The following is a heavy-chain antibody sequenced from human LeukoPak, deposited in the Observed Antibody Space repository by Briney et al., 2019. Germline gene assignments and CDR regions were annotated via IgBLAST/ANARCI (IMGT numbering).Heavy chain of an antibody. CDR3: AKLLRDVTIYDF. CDR2: INQRGSAI. D-gene: IGHD3/OR15-3a*01. V-gene: IGHV3-7*01. J-gene: IGHJ2*01. CDR1: GFTFRNYW. Sequence: GGSLRLSCEASGFTFRNYWMSWVRQAPGKGLEWVASINQRGSAIFYVDSVRGRFSVSRDNAKNSLFLQTNSLRADDTAFYYCAKLLRDVTIYDFWRPGALVTVSS.